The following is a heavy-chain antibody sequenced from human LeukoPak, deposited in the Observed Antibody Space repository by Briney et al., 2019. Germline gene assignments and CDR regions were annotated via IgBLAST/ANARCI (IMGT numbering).Heavy chain of an antibody. J-gene: IGHJ4*02. CDR2: ISAYNGNT. CDR1: GYTFTSYG. V-gene: IGHV1-18*01. D-gene: IGHD6-13*01. CDR3: ARDQYSSSWGPFDY. Sequence: ASVKVSCKASGYTFTSYGISWVRQAPGQGLEWMGWISAYNGNTNYAQKLQGRVTMTTDTSTSTAYMELRSLRSDDTAVYYCARDQYSSSWGPFDYWGQGILVIVSS.